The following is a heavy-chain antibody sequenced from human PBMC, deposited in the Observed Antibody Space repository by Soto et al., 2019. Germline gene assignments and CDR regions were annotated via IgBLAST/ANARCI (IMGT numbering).Heavy chain of an antibody. D-gene: IGHD3-22*01. CDR2: ISAHTGSS. CDR1: GYTFTSSG. V-gene: IGHV1-18*01. J-gene: IGHJ3*01. Sequence: QVQLVQSGAEVKKPGASVKVSCKASGYTFTSSGMSWVRQAPGQELEWMGWISAHTGSSEYAQRFHDRVTMTKDRSTRTAYMELRSLRSDDTAVYYCARAFFYQGSDSRGYSFAAFDFWGPGTLVTVSS. CDR3: ARAFFYQGSDSRGYSFAAFDF.